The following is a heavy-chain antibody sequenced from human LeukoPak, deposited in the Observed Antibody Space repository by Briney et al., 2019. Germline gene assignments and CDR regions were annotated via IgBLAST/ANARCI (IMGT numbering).Heavy chain of an antibody. J-gene: IGHJ4*02. CDR3: ARGSFWGDDYFDS. CDR2: VSWNSVTI. V-gene: IGHV3-9*01. Sequence: GGSLRLSCAVSGFTFEDYGMSWVRQAPGKGLEWVSGVSWNSVTIAYADSVKGRFTISRDNAKTSLYLQMNSLRSEDTAFYFCARGSFWGDDYFDSWGQGTLVTVSS. D-gene: IGHD2-21*02. CDR1: GFTFEDYG.